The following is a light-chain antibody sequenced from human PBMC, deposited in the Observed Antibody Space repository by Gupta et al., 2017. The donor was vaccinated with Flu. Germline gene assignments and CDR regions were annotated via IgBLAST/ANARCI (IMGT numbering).Light chain of an antibody. CDR2: KAS. J-gene: IGKJ5*01. CDR3: QHEISSSIT. Sequence: DIQMTQSSSTLSASVGDRVTITCRASQSISDWLAWYQQKPGKAPKLLIYKASKGETGVPSRFSGSGSGTEFTLTISSRQPEDFATYYCQHEISSSITFGQGTQMDIK. CDR1: QSISDW. V-gene: IGKV1-5*03.